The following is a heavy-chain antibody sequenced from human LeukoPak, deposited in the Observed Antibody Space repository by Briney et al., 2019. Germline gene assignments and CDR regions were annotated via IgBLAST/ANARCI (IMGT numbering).Heavy chain of an antibody. CDR2: INPNSGGT. V-gene: IGHV1-2*02. CDR1: GYTFTGYY. J-gene: IGHJ6*03. D-gene: IGHD3-22*01. Sequence: GASVKVSCKASGYTFTGYYMHWVRQAPGQGLEWMGWINPNSGGTNYAQKFQGRVTMTRDTSISTAYMELSRLRSDDTAVYYCARGPGGRRGYYPLEGSYYYYYMDVWGKGTTVTVSS. CDR3: ARGPGGRRGYYPLEGSYYYYYMDV.